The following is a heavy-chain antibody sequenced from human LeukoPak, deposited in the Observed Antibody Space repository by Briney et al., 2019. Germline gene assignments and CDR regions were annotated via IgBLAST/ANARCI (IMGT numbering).Heavy chain of an antibody. V-gene: IGHV1-46*01. Sequence: GASVKVSCKASGYTFTSYYMHWVRQAPGQGLEWMGIINPSGGSTSYAQKFQGRVTMTRDTSTSTVYMELSSLRSVDTAVYYCARDRGGEGLFDYWGQGTLVTVSS. CDR2: INPSGGST. J-gene: IGHJ4*02. CDR3: ARDRGGEGLFDY. CDR1: GYTFTSYY. D-gene: IGHD2-21*01.